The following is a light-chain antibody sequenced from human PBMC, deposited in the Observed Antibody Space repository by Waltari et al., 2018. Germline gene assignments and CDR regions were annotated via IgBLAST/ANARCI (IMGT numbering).Light chain of an antibody. CDR1: QDIRKN. CDR3: QQYANLPLT. J-gene: IGKJ4*01. V-gene: IGKV1-33*01. Sequence: DIQMTQSPSSLSASVGDRVTITCQASQDIRKNLNWFQQKPGKAPQVLIFDASKSQAAVPSRFSGSGSETDFAFTISRLQPEDIGTYFCQQYANLPLTFGGGTRVEIK. CDR2: DAS.